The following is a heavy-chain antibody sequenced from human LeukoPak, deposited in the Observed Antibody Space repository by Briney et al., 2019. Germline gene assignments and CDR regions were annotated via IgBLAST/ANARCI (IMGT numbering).Heavy chain of an antibody. CDR3: AKRPEYDILTGWDYDY. CDR2: IYYSGST. V-gene: IGHV4-39*07. CDR1: GGSISSSSYY. J-gene: IGHJ4*02. Sequence: PSETLSLTCTVSGGSISSSSYYWGWIRQPPGKGLEWIGSIYYSGSTYYNPSLKSRVTISVDTSKNQFSLKLSSVTAADTAVYYCAKRPEYDILTGWDYDYWGQGTLVTVSS. D-gene: IGHD3-9*01.